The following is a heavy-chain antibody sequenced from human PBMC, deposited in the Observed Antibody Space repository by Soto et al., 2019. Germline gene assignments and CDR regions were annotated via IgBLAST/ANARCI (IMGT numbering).Heavy chain of an antibody. J-gene: IGHJ6*02. Sequence: GAALKISCERSLDNFTSYWSGSVRQMPGKGLEWMGIIYPGDSDTRYSPSFQGQVTISADKSISTAYLQWSSLKASDTAMYYCARTESGYSYGFADVWGQGTTVTVSS. CDR1: LDNFTSYW. CDR2: IYPGDSDT. D-gene: IGHD5-18*01. CDR3: ARTESGYSYGFADV. V-gene: IGHV5-51*01.